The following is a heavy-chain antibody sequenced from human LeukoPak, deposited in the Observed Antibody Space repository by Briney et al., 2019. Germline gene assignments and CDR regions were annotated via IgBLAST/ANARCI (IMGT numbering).Heavy chain of an antibody. CDR3: AGITGTRRLFDP. CDR2: IYTSGST. J-gene: IGHJ5*02. D-gene: IGHD1-7*01. CDR1: GGSISSYY. Sequence: PLETLSITCTDSGGSISSYYCSWIRQPPGKRLEWIGYIYTSGSTNYNPSLKSRVTISVDTSKNQFSLKLSSVTAADTAVYYCAGITGTRRLFDPWGQGTLVTVSS. V-gene: IGHV4-4*09.